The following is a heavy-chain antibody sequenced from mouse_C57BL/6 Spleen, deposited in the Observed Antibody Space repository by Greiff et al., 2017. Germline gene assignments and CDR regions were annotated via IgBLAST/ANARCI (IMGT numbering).Heavy chain of an antibody. D-gene: IGHD1-1*01. CDR1: GFTFNTYA. J-gene: IGHJ3*01. Sequence: EVMLVESGGGLVQPKGSLKLSCAASGFTFNTYAMHWVRQAPGKGLEWVARIRSKSSNYATYYADSVKDRFTISRDDSQSMLYLQMNNLKTEDTAMYYCVRTEDYYGSSPFAYWGQGTLVTVSA. CDR2: IRSKSSNYAT. V-gene: IGHV10-3*01. CDR3: VRTEDYYGSSPFAY.